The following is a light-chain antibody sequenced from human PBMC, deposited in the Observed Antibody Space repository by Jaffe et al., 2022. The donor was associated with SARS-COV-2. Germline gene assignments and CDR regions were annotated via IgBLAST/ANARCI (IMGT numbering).Light chain of an antibody. CDR3: QQYYSYPRT. CDR1: QDISSY. CDR2: LAS. V-gene: IGKV1-8*01. Sequence: AIRMTQSPSSFSASTGDRVTITCRASQDISSYLAWYQQKPGRAPKLLIYLASTLESGVPSRFSGSGSGTDFTLTISYLQSEDFATYYCQQYYSYPRTFGQGTKVEIK. J-gene: IGKJ1*01.